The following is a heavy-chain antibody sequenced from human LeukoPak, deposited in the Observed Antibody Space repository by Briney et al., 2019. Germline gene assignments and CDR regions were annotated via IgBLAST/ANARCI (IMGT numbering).Heavy chain of an antibody. CDR2: IRSGSAYI. CDR1: GFSFDSYG. J-gene: IGHJ6*02. CDR3: ARRPPEAGSPHIYYGMDV. D-gene: IGHD6-13*01. V-gene: IGHV3-21*01. Sequence: PGGSLRLSCAASGFSFDSYGMNWVRQAPGKGLEWLSFIRSGSAYIYYADSVKGRFTISRDNAKNSLYLQMKSLRAEDTAVYYCARRPPEAGSPHIYYGMDVWGQGTTVTVSS.